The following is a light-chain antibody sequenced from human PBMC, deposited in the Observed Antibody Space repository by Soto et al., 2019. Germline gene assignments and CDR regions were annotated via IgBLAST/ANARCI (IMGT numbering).Light chain of an antibody. CDR3: QQSYLPPRT. CDR2: VAS. J-gene: IGKJ1*01. V-gene: IGKV1-39*01. Sequence: DIQMTQTPSSLSASIGDRVTITCRASQSISSYLNWYQQKPGRAPKLLISVASSLEAGVPSRFSGSGSGTDFTLTISSLQPEDFATYSCQQSYLPPRTFGQGTRVEIK. CDR1: QSISSY.